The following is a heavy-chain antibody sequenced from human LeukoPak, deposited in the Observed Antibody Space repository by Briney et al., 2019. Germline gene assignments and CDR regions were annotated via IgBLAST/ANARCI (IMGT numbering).Heavy chain of an antibody. CDR1: GYTFTGHY. D-gene: IGHD3-22*01. V-gene: IGHV1-2*02. Sequence: ASVKVSCKASGYTFTGHYMHWVRQAPGQGLEWMGWINPNSGGTNYAQKFQGRVTMTRDTSISTAYMELSRLRSDDTAVYYCARDVGPDYDSSGYYYAWGQGTLVIVSS. J-gene: IGHJ4*02. CDR3: ARDVGPDYDSSGYYYA. CDR2: INPNSGGT.